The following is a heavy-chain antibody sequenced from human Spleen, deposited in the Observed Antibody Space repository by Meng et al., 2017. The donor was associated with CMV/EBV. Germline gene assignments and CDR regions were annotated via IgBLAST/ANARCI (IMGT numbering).Heavy chain of an antibody. J-gene: IGHJ4*02. CDR3: ASSGYSYGLYDY. CDR1: RNFFTRHA. V-gene: IGHV1-18*01. D-gene: IGHD5-18*01. Sequence: ASVKVSCKAPRNFFTRHAITWVRQAPGQGLEWMGWISADNQNTNLIQKFQGRITLTTDTSTSTAYMDLRSLRSDDTAVYYCASSGYSYGLYDYWGQGTLVTVSS. CDR2: ISADNQNT.